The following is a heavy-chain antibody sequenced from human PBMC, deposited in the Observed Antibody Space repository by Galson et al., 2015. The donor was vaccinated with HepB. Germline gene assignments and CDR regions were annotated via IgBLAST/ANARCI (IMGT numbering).Heavy chain of an antibody. CDR1: GGSISSSNW. Sequence: ETLSLTCAVSGGSISSSNWWSWVRQPPGKGLEWIGEIYHSGSTNYNPSLKSRVTISVDKSKNQFSLKLSSVTAADTAVYYCARARIAVAGSFDYWGQGTLVTVSS. J-gene: IGHJ4*02. CDR3: ARARIAVAGSFDY. V-gene: IGHV4-4*02. CDR2: IYHSGST. D-gene: IGHD6-19*01.